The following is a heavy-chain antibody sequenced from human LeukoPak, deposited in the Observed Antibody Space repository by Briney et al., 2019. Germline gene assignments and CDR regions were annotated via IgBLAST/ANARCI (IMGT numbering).Heavy chain of an antibody. CDR2: IYYSGNT. Sequence: SETLSLTCTVSDGSISSYYWNWIRQPPGKGLEWIGNIYYSGNTNYNPSLKSRVTMSIDTSKRQFSLKLSSVTAADTAVYYCARDVLDSTIFGVVRGASDAFDIWGQGTMVTVSS. D-gene: IGHD3-3*01. CDR1: DGSISSYY. J-gene: IGHJ3*02. CDR3: ARDVLDSTIFGVVRGASDAFDI. V-gene: IGHV4-59*01.